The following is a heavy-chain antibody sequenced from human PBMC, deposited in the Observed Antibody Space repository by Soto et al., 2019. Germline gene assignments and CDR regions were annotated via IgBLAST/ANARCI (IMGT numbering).Heavy chain of an antibody. CDR3: GTDQWGGAFDI. Sequence: PVGSLRRSCAASGCSLCSYWMAWVRQTPGKGLEFVANIREDGKEINYVDSVKGRFTISRDNAKNSLFLQMNSLRDDDTAVYYCGTDQWGGAFDIGGQGTMVTVS. CDR1: GCSLCSYW. J-gene: IGHJ3*02. CDR2: IREDGKEI. V-gene: IGHV3-7*01. D-gene: IGHD3-10*01.